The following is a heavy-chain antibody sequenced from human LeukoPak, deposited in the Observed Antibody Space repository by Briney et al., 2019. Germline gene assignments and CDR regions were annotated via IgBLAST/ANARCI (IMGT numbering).Heavy chain of an antibody. V-gene: IGHV3-23*01. CDR3: AKDREEVEMATIVDY. J-gene: IGHJ4*02. CDR2: ISDSGGIT. D-gene: IGHD5-24*01. CDR1: GFTFSSYA. Sequence: PGGSLRLSCAASGFTFSSYAMSWVRQAPGKGLEWVSPISDSGGITYYADSVKGRFTISRYNAKNTLYLQMNSLRAEDTAVYYCAKDREEVEMATIVDYWGQGTLVTVSS.